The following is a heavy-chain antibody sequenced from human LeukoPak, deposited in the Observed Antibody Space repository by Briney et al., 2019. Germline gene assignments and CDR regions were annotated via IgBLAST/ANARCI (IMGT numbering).Heavy chain of an antibody. CDR3: ARGRYNWGFSFYFDY. CDR1: GGSISSYY. J-gene: IGHJ4*02. D-gene: IGHD1-20*01. Sequence: PSETLSLTCTVSGGSISSYYWSWIRQPAGKGLEWIGRIYTSGSTNYNPSLKSRVTMSVDTSKNQFSLKLSSVTAADTAVYYCARGRYNWGFSFYFDYWGQGTLVTVSS. CDR2: IYTSGST. V-gene: IGHV4-4*07.